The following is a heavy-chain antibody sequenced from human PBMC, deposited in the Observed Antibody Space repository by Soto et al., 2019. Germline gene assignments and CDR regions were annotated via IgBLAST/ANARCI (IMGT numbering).Heavy chain of an antibody. CDR3: ARDMVDDFDI. D-gene: IGHD2-8*01. J-gene: IGHJ3*02. Sequence: PGLSXRLSCSSSVFTFISYSRNLFRQAPGKGLEWVSSISSSGSYIYYADSVKGRFTISRYNAKNSMYLQMKSLRDEDKAVYYCARDMVDDFDIWGQGTMV. CDR2: ISSSGSYI. CDR1: VFTFISYS. V-gene: IGHV3-21*01.